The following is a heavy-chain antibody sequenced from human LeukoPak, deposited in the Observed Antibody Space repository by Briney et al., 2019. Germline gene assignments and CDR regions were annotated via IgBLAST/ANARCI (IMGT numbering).Heavy chain of an antibody. Sequence: SWIRQPPGKGLEWIGYIYYSGSTYYNPSLKSRVTISVDTSKNQFSLKLSSVTAADTAVYYCARAVADYGYAFDIWGQGTMVTVSS. J-gene: IGHJ3*02. V-gene: IGHV4-30-4*08. CDR3: ARAVADYGYAFDI. CDR2: IYYSGST. D-gene: IGHD4-17*01.